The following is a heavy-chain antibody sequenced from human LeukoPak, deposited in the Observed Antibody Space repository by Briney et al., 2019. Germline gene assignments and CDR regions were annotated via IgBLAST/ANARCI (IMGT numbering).Heavy chain of an antibody. CDR1: GFTFSSYA. CDR2: ISYDGSNK. D-gene: IGHD5-24*01. CDR3: ARVGDGYNLNAFDI. J-gene: IGHJ3*02. V-gene: IGHV3-30*04. Sequence: QPGGSLRLSCAASGFTFSSYAMHWVRQAPGKGLEWVAVISYDGSNKYYADSVKGRFTISRDNYKNTLYLQMNSLRAEDTAVYYCARVGDGYNLNAFDIWGQGTMVSVSS.